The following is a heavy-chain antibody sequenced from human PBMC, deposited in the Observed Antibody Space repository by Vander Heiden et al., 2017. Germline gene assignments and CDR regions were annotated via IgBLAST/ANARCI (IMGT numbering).Heavy chain of an antibody. J-gene: IGHJ4*02. CDR2: IKQDGSEK. Sequence: EVQLVESGGGLVQPGGSLRLSCAASGFTFSSYCMSWVRQAPGKGLEWVANIKQDGSEKYYVDSVKGRFTISRDNAKNSLYLQMNSLRAEDTAVYYCARAFYDFWSLKRFYYFDYWGQGTLVTVSS. D-gene: IGHD3-3*01. V-gene: IGHV3-7*01. CDR3: ARAFYDFWSLKRFYYFDY. CDR1: GFTFSSYC.